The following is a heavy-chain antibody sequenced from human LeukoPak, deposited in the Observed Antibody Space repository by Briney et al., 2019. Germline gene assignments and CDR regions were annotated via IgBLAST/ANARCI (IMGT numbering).Heavy chain of an antibody. CDR2: MFYSGST. CDR3: ASGTGTTGDFDS. Sequence: PSETLPLTCTVSGGSISSSYYYWGWIHQPPGKGLEWIGTMFYSGSTYYNTSLKSRITISADTSKNQFSLKLSSVTAADTAVSYCASGTGTTGDFDSWGQGTLVTVSS. CDR1: GGSISSSYYY. J-gene: IGHJ4*02. D-gene: IGHD1-7*01. V-gene: IGHV4-39*01.